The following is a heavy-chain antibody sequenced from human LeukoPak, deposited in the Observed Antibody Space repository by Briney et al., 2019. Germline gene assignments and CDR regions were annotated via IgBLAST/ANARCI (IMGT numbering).Heavy chain of an antibody. CDR3: ARQTQTYYYDSSGYPTHPFDY. CDR2: IYYSGST. V-gene: IGHV4-30-2*03. CDR1: GGSISSGDYY. J-gene: IGHJ4*02. Sequence: PSQTLSLTCTVSGGSISSGDYYWSWIRQPPGKGLEWIGSIYYSGSTYYNPSLKSRVTISVDTSKNQFSLKLSSVTAADTAVYYCARQTQTYYYDSSGYPTHPFDYWGQGTLVTVSS. D-gene: IGHD3-22*01.